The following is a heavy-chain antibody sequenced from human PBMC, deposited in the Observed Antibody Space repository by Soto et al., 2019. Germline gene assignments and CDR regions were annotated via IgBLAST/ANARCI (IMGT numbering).Heavy chain of an antibody. V-gene: IGHV3-23*01. Sequence: GGSLRLSCTSSGLTFSTYAMSWVRQAPGKGLEWVSTISDSGSTYYADSVKGRFTISRDNSKNTLYLEMNSLRAEDTAVYYCAKDKGGRYCSRTSCLYSFDYWGQGTLVTVSS. D-gene: IGHD2-2*01. CDR2: ISDSGST. CDR1: GLTFSTYA. J-gene: IGHJ4*02. CDR3: AKDKGGRYCSRTSCLYSFDY.